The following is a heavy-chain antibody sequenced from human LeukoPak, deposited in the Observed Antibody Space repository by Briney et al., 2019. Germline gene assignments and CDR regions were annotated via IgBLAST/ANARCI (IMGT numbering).Heavy chain of an antibody. CDR1: GYTFTSYD. J-gene: IGHJ4*02. CDR3: ARGLYGSGSYYNSSGVDY. CDR2: MNPNSGNT. D-gene: IGHD3-10*01. Sequence: ASVKVSCKASGYTFTSYDINWVRQATGQGLEWMGWMNPNSGNTGYAQKFQGRVTMTRNTSISTAYMELSSLRSEDTAVYYCARGLYGSGSYYNSSGVDYWGQGTLVTVSS. V-gene: IGHV1-8*01.